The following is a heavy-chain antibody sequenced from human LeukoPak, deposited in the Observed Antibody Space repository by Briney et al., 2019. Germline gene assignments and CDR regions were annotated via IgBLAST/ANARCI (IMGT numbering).Heavy chain of an antibody. CDR2: IYLRGNT. V-gene: IGHV4-4*02. CDR3: ARGTITTVTDS. CDR1: GGSISSSNW. J-gene: IGHJ4*02. D-gene: IGHD4-17*01. Sequence: SETLSLTCAISGGSISSSNWWAWVRQPPGKGLEWVGEIYLRGNTNYNPSLESRVTISVDESKTQLSLRLESATAADTAVYYCARGTITTVTDSWGPGTLVTVSS.